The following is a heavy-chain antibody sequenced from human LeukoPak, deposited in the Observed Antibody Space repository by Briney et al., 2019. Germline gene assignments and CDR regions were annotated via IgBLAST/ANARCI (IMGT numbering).Heavy chain of an antibody. Sequence: GGSLRLPCAASGFTFSSYDMHWVRQATGKGLEWVSAIGTAGDTYYPGSVKGRFTISRENAKNSLYRQMNSLRAGDTAVYYCARAGPGRGSSWLDYWGQGTLVTVSS. D-gene: IGHD6-13*01. V-gene: IGHV3-13*04. CDR1: GFTFSSYD. CDR3: ARAGPGRGSSWLDY. J-gene: IGHJ4*02. CDR2: IGTAGDT.